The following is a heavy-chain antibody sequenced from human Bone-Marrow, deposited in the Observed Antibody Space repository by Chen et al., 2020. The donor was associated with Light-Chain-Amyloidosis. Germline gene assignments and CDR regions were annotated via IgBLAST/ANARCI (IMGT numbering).Heavy chain of an antibody. CDR3: ARGGDTAMVWGYYYYGMDV. D-gene: IGHD5-18*01. V-gene: IGHV1-8*01. CDR1: GYTFTSYD. Sequence: QVQLVQSGAEVKKPGASVKVSCKASGYTFTSYDINWVRQATGQGLEWMGWMNPNSGNTGYAQKFQRRVTMTRNTSISTAYMELSSLRSEDTAVYYCARGGDTAMVWGYYYYGMDVWGQGTTVTVSS. CDR2: MNPNSGNT. J-gene: IGHJ6*02.